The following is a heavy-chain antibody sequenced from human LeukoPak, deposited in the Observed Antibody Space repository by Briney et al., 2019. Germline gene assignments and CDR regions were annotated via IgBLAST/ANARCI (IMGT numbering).Heavy chain of an antibody. CDR2: INPRGGST. D-gene: IGHD1-7*01. V-gene: IGHV1-46*01. J-gene: IGHJ4*02. Sequence: ASVKVSCKASGYTFTTYYMHWVRQAPGQGLEWVGIINPRGGSTPYAQKFQGRVTMTRDTSTSTVYMELSSLKSDDTAVYYCARGGGPGNYPFDFWGQGTLVTVSS. CDR3: ARGGGPGNYPFDF. CDR1: GYTFTTYY.